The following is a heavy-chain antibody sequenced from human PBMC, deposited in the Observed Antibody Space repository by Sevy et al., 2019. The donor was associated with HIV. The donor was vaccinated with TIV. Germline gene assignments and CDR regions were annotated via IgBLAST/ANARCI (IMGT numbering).Heavy chain of an antibody. J-gene: IGHJ6*02. Sequence: SQTLSLTCAISGDSVSSNSAAWNWIRQSPSRGLEWLGRTYYRSKWYIDYAVSVKSRITINPDTSNNQFSLQLNSVTPEETAVYYCARAGGGGYCSGGSCYSSYYYFYGMDVWGQGTTVTVSS. D-gene: IGHD2-15*01. CDR3: ARAGGGGYCSGGSCYSSYYYFYGMDV. V-gene: IGHV6-1*01. CDR2: TYYRSKWYI. CDR1: GDSVSSNSAA.